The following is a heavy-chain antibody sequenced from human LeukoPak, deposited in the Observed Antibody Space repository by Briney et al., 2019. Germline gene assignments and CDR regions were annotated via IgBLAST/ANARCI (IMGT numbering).Heavy chain of an antibody. J-gene: IGHJ4*02. V-gene: IGHV3-15*01. Sequence: GGSLRLSCAASGFTFSNAWMNWVRQAPGKGLEWVGRIKSKTDGGTTDYAAPVKGRFTISRDESKITLYLQMNSLKAEDTAVYYCNTVRRGSHTPFDYWGQGTLVTVSS. CDR1: GFTFSNAW. CDR3: NTVRRGSHTPFDY. D-gene: IGHD3-10*01. CDR2: IKSKTDGGTT.